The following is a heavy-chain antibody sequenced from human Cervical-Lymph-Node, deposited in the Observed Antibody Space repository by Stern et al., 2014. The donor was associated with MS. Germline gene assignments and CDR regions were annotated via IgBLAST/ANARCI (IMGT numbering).Heavy chain of an antibody. Sequence: QLVQSGAEVKKPGESLKISCKGSGYTFTNNWIAWVRQMPGKGLEWMGIIYPDDSDISYSPSLQGQVTISADKSIRTAYLQWSGLKPADSPVYYCAKPPPRRKWDDPNYGMDVWGQGTTVTVSS. J-gene: IGHJ6*02. D-gene: IGHD1-1*01. V-gene: IGHV5-51*03. CDR1: GYTFTNNW. CDR3: AKPPPRRKWDDPNYGMDV. CDR2: IYPDDSDI.